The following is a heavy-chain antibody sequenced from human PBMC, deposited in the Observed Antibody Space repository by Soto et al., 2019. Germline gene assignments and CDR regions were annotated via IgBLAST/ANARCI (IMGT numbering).Heavy chain of an antibody. V-gene: IGHV3-33*01. CDR3: ARDLLDFWSGYLPETYYGMDV. CDR2: IWYDGSNK. CDR1: GFTFSSYG. J-gene: IGHJ6*02. D-gene: IGHD3-3*01. Sequence: GGSLRLSCAASGFTFSSYGMHWVRQAPGKGLEWVAVIWYDGSNKYYADSVKGRFTISRDNSKNTLYLQMNSLRAEDTAVYYCARDLLDFWSGYLPETYYGMDVWGQGTTVTVSS.